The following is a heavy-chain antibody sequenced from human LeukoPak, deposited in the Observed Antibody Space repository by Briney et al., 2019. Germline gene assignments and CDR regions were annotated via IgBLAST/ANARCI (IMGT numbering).Heavy chain of an antibody. J-gene: IGHJ3*02. Sequence: PGRSLRLSCAASGFTFSDYGMHWVRQAPGKGLEWVAVISNDGRDKQYGDSVKGRLTISRDNSKNTLYLQMNSLRAEDAAVYYCARNWVVPGTFDAFDIWGQGTMVTVSS. D-gene: IGHD2-21*02. CDR2: ISNDGRDK. CDR3: ARNWVVPGTFDAFDI. V-gene: IGHV3-30*03. CDR1: GFTFSDYG.